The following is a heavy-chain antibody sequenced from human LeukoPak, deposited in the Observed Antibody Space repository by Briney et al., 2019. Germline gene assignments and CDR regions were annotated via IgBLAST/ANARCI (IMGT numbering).Heavy chain of an antibody. CDR2: ISYDGSNK. CDR1: GFTFSSYG. CDR3: ARGLRASSGYIDY. J-gene: IGHJ4*02. D-gene: IGHD3-22*01. V-gene: IGHV3-30*03. Sequence: HPGRSLRLFCAASGFTFSSYGMHWVRQAPGKGLEWVAVISYDGSNKYYADSVKGRFTISRDNSKNTLYLQMNSLRAEDTAVYYCARGLRASSGYIDYWGQGTLVTVSS.